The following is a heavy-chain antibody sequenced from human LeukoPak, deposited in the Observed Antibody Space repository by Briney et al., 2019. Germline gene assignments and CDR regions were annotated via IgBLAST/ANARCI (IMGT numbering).Heavy chain of an antibody. CDR1: GFTFSSYS. J-gene: IGHJ6*02. V-gene: IGHV3-21*01. CDR2: INSSSSYI. Sequence: GGSLRLSCAASGFTFSSYSMNWVRPAPGKGLEWVSSINSSSSYIYYADSVKGRFTISRDNAKNSLYLQMNSLRAEDAAVYYCARDRGYSYKHGMDVWGQGTTVTVSS. CDR3: ARDRGYSYKHGMDV. D-gene: IGHD5-18*01.